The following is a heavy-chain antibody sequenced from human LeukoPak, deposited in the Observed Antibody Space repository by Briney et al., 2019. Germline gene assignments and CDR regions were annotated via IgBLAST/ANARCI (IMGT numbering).Heavy chain of an antibody. CDR1: GFTFTDYW. Sequence: QPGGSLRLSCAASGFTFTDYWMPWVRQAPGKGLVWVSRISKDGSSSSYADSVKGRFSFSRDNAKNTLYLHMDSLRAEDTAVYYCARGHITFGGVVVDYWGQGTLVTVSS. V-gene: IGHV3-74*01. CDR2: ISKDGSSS. J-gene: IGHJ4*02. D-gene: IGHD3-16*02. CDR3: ARGHITFGGVVVDY.